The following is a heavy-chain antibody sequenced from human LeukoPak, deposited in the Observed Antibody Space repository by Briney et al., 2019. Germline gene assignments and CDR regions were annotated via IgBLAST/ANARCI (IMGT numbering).Heavy chain of an antibody. CDR2: IKQDGSEK. J-gene: IGHJ4*02. D-gene: IGHD5-18*01. CDR3: ARDVDTNY. CDR1: GFTFTSYW. Sequence: PGGSLRLSCAASGFTFTSYWMTWVRQAPGKGLEWVANIKQDGSEKFYVGSVRGRFTISRDNARNSVSLQMNSPRAEDTAVYYCARDVDTNYWGQGTLVTVSS. V-gene: IGHV3-7*03.